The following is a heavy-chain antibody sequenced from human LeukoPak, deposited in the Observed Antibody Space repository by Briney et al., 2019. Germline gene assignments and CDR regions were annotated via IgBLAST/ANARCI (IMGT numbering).Heavy chain of an antibody. D-gene: IGHD2-21*01. CDR2: IYYSGST. J-gene: IGHJ2*01. CDR3: ARRGLFYWYFDL. V-gene: IGHV4-59*08. CDR1: GGSISSYY. Sequence: SETLSLTCTVSGGSISSYYWSWIRQPPGKGLEWIGYIYYSGSTNYNPSLKSRVTISVDTSKNQLSLKLSSVTAADTAVYYCARRGLFYWYFDLWGRGTLVTVSS.